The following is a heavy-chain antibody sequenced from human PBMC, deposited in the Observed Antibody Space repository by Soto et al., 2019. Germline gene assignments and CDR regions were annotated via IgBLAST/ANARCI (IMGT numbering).Heavy chain of an antibody. CDR3: AKAGSFTIFGVPVISYSYYGLDV. CDR2: LSPTGFYT. D-gene: IGHD3-3*01. CDR1: GFTFSSYA. J-gene: IGHJ6*02. V-gene: IGHV3-23*01. Sequence: EVQLLESGGGLVQPGGSLRLSCAASGFTFSSYAMSWVRQAPGKGLEWVSALSPTGFYTYYADSVKGRFTISRDNSNNSLYLQVKSLRAEDTAVYYCAKAGSFTIFGVPVISYSYYGLDVWGQGTTVTVSS.